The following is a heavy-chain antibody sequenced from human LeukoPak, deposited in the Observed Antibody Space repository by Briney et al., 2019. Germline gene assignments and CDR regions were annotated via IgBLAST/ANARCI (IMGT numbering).Heavy chain of an antibody. CDR3: ARDKGLRYPRDYYYGMDV. J-gene: IGHJ6*02. CDR1: GGSFSGYC. CDR2: INHSGST. Sequence: SETLSLTCAVYGGSFSGYCWSWIRQPPGKGLEWIGEINHSGSTNYNPSLKSRVTISVDTSKNQFSLKLSSVTAADTAVYYCARDKGLRYPRDYYYGMDVWGQGTTVTVSS. V-gene: IGHV4-34*01. D-gene: IGHD3-9*01.